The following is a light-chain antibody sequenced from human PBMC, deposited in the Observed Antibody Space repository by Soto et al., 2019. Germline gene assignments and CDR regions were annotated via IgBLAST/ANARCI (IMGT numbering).Light chain of an antibody. CDR1: SSDVGGYNY. V-gene: IGLV2-11*01. CDR3: CSYAGSRYV. CDR2: DVS. J-gene: IGLJ1*01. Sequence: QSALTQPRSVSGSPGQSVTISCTGTSSDVGGYNYVSWYQQHPGKAPKLMIYDVSKRPSGVPDRFSGSKSGNTASLTISGLQAEDEADYYCCSYAGSRYVFGTGTQLTV.